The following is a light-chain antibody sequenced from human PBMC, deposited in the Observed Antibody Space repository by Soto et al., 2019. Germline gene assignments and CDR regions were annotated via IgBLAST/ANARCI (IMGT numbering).Light chain of an antibody. CDR1: QGVTTN. Sequence: EIVMTQSPATMSVSPGERATLSCRAGQGVTTNFAWYQQKSGQSPRLLIYDVSIRATGVPARFSGTGSETDFPLTISGPQSEDSAVYFCQQYNNWPFSFGQGTRLEIK. J-gene: IGKJ5*01. CDR2: DVS. V-gene: IGKV3-15*01. CDR3: QQYNNWPFS.